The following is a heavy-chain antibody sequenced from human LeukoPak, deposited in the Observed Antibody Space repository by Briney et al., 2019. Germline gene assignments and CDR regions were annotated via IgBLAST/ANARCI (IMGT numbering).Heavy chain of an antibody. V-gene: IGHV1-18*01. Sequence: GASVKVSCKASGYTFTSYGISWVRQAPGQGLEGMGWISAYNGSTNYAQKLEGRVTMTTDTSTSTAYMELRSMRSDDTAVYYCTRTYSSGFRWFDPWGQGTLVTVSS. CDR3: TRTYSSGFRWFDP. D-gene: IGHD6-19*01. CDR1: GYTFTSYG. J-gene: IGHJ5*02. CDR2: ISAYNGST.